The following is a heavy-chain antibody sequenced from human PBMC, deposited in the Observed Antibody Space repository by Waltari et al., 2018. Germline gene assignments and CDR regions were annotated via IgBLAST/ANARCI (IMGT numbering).Heavy chain of an antibody. CDR3: ARQGIAVAGTRNWYFDL. CDR1: GGPISSSSYY. D-gene: IGHD6-19*01. V-gene: IGHV4-39*01. Sequence: QLQLQESGPGLVKPSETLSLTCTVSGGPISSSSYYWGWIRQPPGKGLEWIGSIYYSGSTYYNPSLKSRVTISVDTSKNQCSLKLSSVTAADTAVYYCARQGIAVAGTRNWYFDLWGRGTLVTVSS. J-gene: IGHJ2*01. CDR2: IYYSGST.